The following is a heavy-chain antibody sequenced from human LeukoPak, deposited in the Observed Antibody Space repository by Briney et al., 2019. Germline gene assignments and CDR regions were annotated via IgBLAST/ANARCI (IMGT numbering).Heavy chain of an antibody. CDR1: GGSFSDYY. CDR3: GRMRGYSSTWHQCSSYGLDV. D-gene: IGHD6-13*01. CDR2: INHSGST. Sequence: PSETLSLTCAVYGGSFSDYYWSWIRQSPGKGLEWIGEINHSGSTNYSPSLKSQVTTSVDTSTPQFSLNLTSVTAADAALCYCGRMRGYSSTWHQCSSYGLDVWGEGTTVTVSS. V-gene: IGHV4-34*01. J-gene: IGHJ6*04.